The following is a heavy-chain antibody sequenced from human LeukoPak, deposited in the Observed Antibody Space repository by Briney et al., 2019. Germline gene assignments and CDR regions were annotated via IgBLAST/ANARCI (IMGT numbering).Heavy chain of an antibody. CDR2: IYYSVST. J-gene: IGHJ3*02. D-gene: IGHD3-10*01. CDR3: ARHIRGQDAFDI. CDR1: GGSISSSSYY. V-gene: IGHV4-39*01. Sequence: SETLSLTCTVSGGSISSSSYYWGWIRQPPGKGLEWIRSIYYSVSTYYNPSLKSRVTILVDTSKSRISLKLSSVTAADTAVFYCARHIRGQDAFDIWGLGTMVTIFS.